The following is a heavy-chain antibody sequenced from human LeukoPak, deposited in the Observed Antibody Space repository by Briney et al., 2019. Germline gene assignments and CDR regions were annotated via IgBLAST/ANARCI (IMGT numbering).Heavy chain of an antibody. V-gene: IGHV3-7*01. D-gene: IGHD6-19*01. J-gene: IGHJ4*02. CDR1: GFTFSSYW. Sequence: AGSLRLSCAASGFTFSSYWMSWVRQAPGKGLEWVANIKQDGSEKYYVDSVKGRFTISRDNAKNSLYLQMNSLRAEDTAVYYWPRDTTETKYSNGWYGRLFDYWGQGTLVTLSS. CDR2: IKQDGSEK. CDR3: PRDTTETKYSNGWYGRLFDY.